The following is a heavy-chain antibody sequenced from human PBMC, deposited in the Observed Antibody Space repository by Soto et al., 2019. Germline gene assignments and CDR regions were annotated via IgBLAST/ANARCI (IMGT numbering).Heavy chain of an antibody. Sequence: SETLSLTCTVSGGSVSSVSYYWSWIRQPPGKGLEWIGYIYYSGSTNYNPSLKSRVTMSVDTSKNQFSLKLSSATAADTAVYYCARYSSSVTCHGFDPWGQGTLVTVSS. J-gene: IGHJ5*02. CDR1: GGSVSSVSYY. CDR2: IYYSGST. V-gene: IGHV4-61*01. CDR3: ARYSSSVTCHGFDP. D-gene: IGHD2-2*01.